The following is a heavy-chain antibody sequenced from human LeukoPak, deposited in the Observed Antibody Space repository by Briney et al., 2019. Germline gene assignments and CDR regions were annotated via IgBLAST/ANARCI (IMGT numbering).Heavy chain of an antibody. J-gene: IGHJ6*03. V-gene: IGHV1-69*04. D-gene: IGHD4-11*01. Sequence: SVKVSCKASGGTFSSYAISWVRQAPGQGLEWMGRIIPILGIANYAQKFQGRVTITADKSTSTAYMELRSLRSDDTAVYYCARDAPYSTHLWYYYYMDVWGKGTTVTVSS. CDR1: GGTFSSYA. CDR2: IIPILGIA. CDR3: ARDAPYSTHLWYYYYMDV.